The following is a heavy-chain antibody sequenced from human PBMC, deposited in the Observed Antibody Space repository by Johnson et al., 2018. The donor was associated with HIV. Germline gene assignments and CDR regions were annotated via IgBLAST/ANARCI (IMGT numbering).Heavy chain of an antibody. Sequence: QVQLVESGGGVVQPGRSLRLSCAASGFTFSTYAMHWVRQAPGKGLEWVALISYDGRYKYYADSVKGRFTISRDNSKNSQYLQMNSLRAEDTAVYYCARDPAHCGGDCSPSDAFDIWGQGTMVTVSS. J-gene: IGHJ3*02. CDR3: ARDPAHCGGDCSPSDAFDI. CDR2: ISYDGRYK. D-gene: IGHD2-21*02. V-gene: IGHV3-30*03. CDR1: GFTFSTYA.